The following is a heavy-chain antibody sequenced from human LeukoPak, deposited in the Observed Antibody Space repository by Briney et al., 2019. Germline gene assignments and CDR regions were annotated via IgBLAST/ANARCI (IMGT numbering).Heavy chain of an antibody. J-gene: IGHJ5*02. D-gene: IGHD6-13*01. CDR1: NYTFTNYG. Sequence: ASVKVSCKTSNYTFTNYGITWVRQAPGQGPEWLGWISTYNDNTYYAQKFQGRVTMTTDTSTSTAYMELMSLTSDDTAVYYCARGMVAAAGTAYNWFDPWGQGTLVTVSS. CDR2: ISTYNDNT. CDR3: ARGMVAAAGTAYNWFDP. V-gene: IGHV1-18*01.